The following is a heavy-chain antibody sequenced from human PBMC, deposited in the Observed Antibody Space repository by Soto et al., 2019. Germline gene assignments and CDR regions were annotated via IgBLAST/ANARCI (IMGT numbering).Heavy chain of an antibody. V-gene: IGHV3-21*01. J-gene: IGHJ5*02. CDR2: ISSSSSYI. Sequence: GGSLRLSCAASGFTFSSYSMNWVRQAPGKGLEWVSSISSSSSYIYYADSVKGRFTISRDNAKNSLYLQMNSLRAEDTAVYYCARGNPNYDFWTPSREFDPWGQGTLVTVSS. CDR3: ARGNPNYDFWTPSREFDP. CDR1: GFTFSSYS. D-gene: IGHD3-3*01.